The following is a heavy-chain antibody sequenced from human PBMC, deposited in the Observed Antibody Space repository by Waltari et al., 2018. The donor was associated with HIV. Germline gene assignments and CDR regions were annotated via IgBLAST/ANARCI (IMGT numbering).Heavy chain of an antibody. J-gene: IGHJ4*02. CDR1: GFSVSNHW. CDR3: ARASHYIEFSTFDGDYYFDV. Sequence: VQLVESGGGSIKTGWSLRLSCTASGFSVSNHWMDWVRQGPGKGLVWVARLNSDGSSRNYADAVKGRFVSSRDNARNTVYLQLNSLRVEDTAMYFCARASHYIEFSTFDGDYYFDVWGRGTRVAVSS. CDR2: LNSDGSSR. V-gene: IGHV3-74*01. D-gene: IGHD2-15*01.